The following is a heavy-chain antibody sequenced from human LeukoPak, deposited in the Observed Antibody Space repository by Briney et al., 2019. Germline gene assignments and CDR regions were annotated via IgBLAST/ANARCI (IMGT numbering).Heavy chain of an antibody. D-gene: IGHD5-12*01. J-gene: IGHJ6*03. Sequence: SETLSLTCAVYGGSFSGYYWSWIRQPPGKGLEWIGEINHSGSTNYNPSLKSRVTISVDTSKNQFSLKLSSVTAADTAVYYCAREATYYYYYYMDVWGKGTTVTVSS. CDR1: GGSFSGYY. CDR3: AREATYYYYYYMDV. V-gene: IGHV4-34*01. CDR2: INHSGST.